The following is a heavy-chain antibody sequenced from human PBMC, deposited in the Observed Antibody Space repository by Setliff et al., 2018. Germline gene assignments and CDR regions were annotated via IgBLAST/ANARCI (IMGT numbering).Heavy chain of an antibody. CDR2: IYHSGTT. Sequence: SETLSLTCAVSGYSISSGFYWGWIRQPPGKGLEWIGSIYHSGTTYYNPSLKSRVTILVDTSKNQFSLKMTSVTAADTAVYYCARAHTWSLPNDNSGYPGWFDPWGQGTLVTVSS. CDR1: GYSISSGFY. D-gene: IGHD3-22*01. V-gene: IGHV4-38-2*01. CDR3: ARAHTWSLPNDNSGYPGWFDP. J-gene: IGHJ5*02.